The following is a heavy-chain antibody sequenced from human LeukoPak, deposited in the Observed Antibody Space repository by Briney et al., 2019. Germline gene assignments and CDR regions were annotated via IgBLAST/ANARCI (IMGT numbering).Heavy chain of an antibody. D-gene: IGHD6-19*01. V-gene: IGHV3-7*03. CDR1: GFTFSSYW. J-gene: IGHJ4*02. CDR2: INKDGGEK. CDR3: ASSSPAQWPPNFDY. Sequence: GGSLRLSCAASGFTFSSYWMSWVRQAPGKGLEWVANINKDGGEKYYVDSVKGRFTISRDNAKNSLYLQMNSLRADDTAVYYCASSSPAQWPPNFDYWGQGTLVTVSS.